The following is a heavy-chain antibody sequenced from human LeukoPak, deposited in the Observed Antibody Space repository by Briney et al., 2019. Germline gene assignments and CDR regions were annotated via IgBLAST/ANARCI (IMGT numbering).Heavy chain of an antibody. J-gene: IGHJ4*02. CDR1: GFTFSSYA. V-gene: IGHV3-23*01. Sequence: PGGSLRLXCAASGFTFSSYAMSWVRQAPGMGLESVSTISGSDGSTYYADSVKGRFTISRDNSKNTLYLQMNSLRAEDTAVYYCAKGSSGSGNYFLLFDYWGQGTLVTVSS. CDR2: ISGSDGST. CDR3: AKGSSGSGNYFLLFDY. D-gene: IGHD3-10*01.